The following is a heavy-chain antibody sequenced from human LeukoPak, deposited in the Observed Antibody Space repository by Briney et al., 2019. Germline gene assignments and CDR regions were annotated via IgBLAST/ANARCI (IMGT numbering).Heavy chain of an antibody. CDR2: INPNSGGT. Sequence: ASVRVSCEASGYTFTGYYMHWVRQAPGQGLEWMGWINPNSGGTNYAQKFQGRVTMTRDTSISTAYMELSRLRSDDTAVYYCARAGLGTTREDDAFDIWGQGTMVTVSS. CDR1: GYTFTGYY. D-gene: IGHD1-7*01. V-gene: IGHV1-2*02. CDR3: ARAGLGTTREDDAFDI. J-gene: IGHJ3*02.